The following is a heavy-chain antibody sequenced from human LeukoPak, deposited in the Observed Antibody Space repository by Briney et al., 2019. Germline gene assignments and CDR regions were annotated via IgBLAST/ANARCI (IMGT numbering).Heavy chain of an antibody. CDR2: ISYDGSNK. Sequence: GGSLRLSCAASGFTFSSSAIHWVRQAPGKGLEWVAVISYDGSNKYYADSVKGRFTISRDNSKNTLYLQMNSLRAEDTAVYYCARDKASSGWKSFGSYYFYMDVWGKGTTVTVSS. CDR1: GFTFSSSA. V-gene: IGHV3-30*04. J-gene: IGHJ6*03. CDR3: ARDKASSGWKSFGSYYFYMDV. D-gene: IGHD6-19*01.